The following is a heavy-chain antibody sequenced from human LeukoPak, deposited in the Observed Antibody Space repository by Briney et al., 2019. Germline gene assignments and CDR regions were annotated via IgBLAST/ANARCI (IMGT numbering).Heavy chain of an antibody. CDR2: IYYSGST. CDR3: ARLATHNTIFGVVIIGPTDV. D-gene: IGHD3-3*01. J-gene: IGHJ6*04. Sequence: SETLSLTCTVSGGSISSYYWSWIRQPPGKGLEWIGYIYYSGSTNYNPSLKSRVTISVDTSKNQFSLKLSSVTAADTAVYYCARLATHNTIFGVVIIGPTDVWGKGTTVTVSS. V-gene: IGHV4-59*12. CDR1: GGSISSYY.